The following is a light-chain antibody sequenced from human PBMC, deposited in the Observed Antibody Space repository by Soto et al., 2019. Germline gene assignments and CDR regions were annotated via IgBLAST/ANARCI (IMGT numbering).Light chain of an antibody. V-gene: IGLV1-51*02. CDR3: GTWDSSLGAWV. CDR2: ENN. Sequence: QSVLTQPPSVSAAPGQKVTLSCSGSSSNIGNNYVSWYQQLPGTAPKLLIYENNKRPSGIPDLFSGSKSGTSATLGITGLQTGDEADYYCGTWDSSLGAWVFGGGTKLTVL. J-gene: IGLJ3*02. CDR1: SSNIGNNY.